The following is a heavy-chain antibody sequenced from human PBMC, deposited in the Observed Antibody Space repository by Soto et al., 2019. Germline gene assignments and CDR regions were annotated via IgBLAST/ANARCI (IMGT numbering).Heavy chain of an antibody. D-gene: IGHD1-26*01. CDR2: IYYSGST. CDR3: ARAWMGDIDY. Sequence: SETLSLTCTVSGFSISSYYWSWIRQPPGKGLEWIGYIYYSGSTNYNPSLKSRVTISVDTSKNQFSLKLSSVTAADTAVYYCARAWMGDIDYWGQGTLVTVSS. CDR1: GFSISSYY. J-gene: IGHJ4*02. V-gene: IGHV4-59*01.